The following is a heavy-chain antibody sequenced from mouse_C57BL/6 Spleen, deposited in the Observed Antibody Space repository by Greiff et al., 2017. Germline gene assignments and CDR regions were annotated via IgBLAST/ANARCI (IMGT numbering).Heavy chain of an antibody. CDR1: GYTFTSYW. V-gene: IGHV1-50*01. D-gene: IGHD5-1*01. Sequence: QVQLQQPGAELVKPGASVKLSCKASGYTFTSYWLQWVKQRPGQGLEWIGEIDPSDSYTNYNQKFKGKAPLTVDTSSSTASMQLSSLTYEDSAVYYCARRGTYYFDYWGQGTTLTVSS. CDR3: ARRGTYYFDY. J-gene: IGHJ2*01. CDR2: IDPSDSYT.